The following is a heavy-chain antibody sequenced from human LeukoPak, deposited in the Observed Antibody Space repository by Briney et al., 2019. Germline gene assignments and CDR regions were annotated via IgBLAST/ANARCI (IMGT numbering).Heavy chain of an antibody. J-gene: IGHJ4*02. V-gene: IGHV3-11*06. D-gene: IGHD5-18*01. CDR3: ARSVYSYGPFDH. CDR1: EFTFSDYY. Sequence: GGSLRLSCAASEFTFSDYYMSWIRQAPGKGLEWVSYISSSSNYTNCADSVKGRFTISRDNAKNSLYLQMNSLRADDTAVYYCARSVYSYGPFDHWGQGTLVTVSS. CDR2: ISSSSNYT.